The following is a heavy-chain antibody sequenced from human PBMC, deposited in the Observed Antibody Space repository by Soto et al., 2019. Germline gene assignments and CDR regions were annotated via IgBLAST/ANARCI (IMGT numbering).Heavy chain of an antibody. CDR3: ARSGYGDYYYFGMDV. D-gene: IGHD6-25*01. V-gene: IGHV1-69*02. CDR2: IIPILGIA. J-gene: IGHJ6*02. CDR1: GGTFSSYT. Sequence: QVQLVQSGAEVKKPGSSVKVSCKASGGTFSSYTISWVRQAPGQGLEWMGRIIPILGIANYAQKFQGRVTLTADNSTSTAYMELSSLRSEDKAVYYCARSGYGDYYYFGMDVWGQGTTVTVSS.